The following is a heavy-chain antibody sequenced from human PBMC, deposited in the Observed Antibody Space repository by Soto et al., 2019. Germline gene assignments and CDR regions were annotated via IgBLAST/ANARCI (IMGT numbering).Heavy chain of an antibody. CDR1: GGSVSSGSYC. CDR2: IYDTGST. D-gene: IGHD3-3*01. CDR3: ASFFHGYDFCDS. V-gene: IGHV4-61*01. J-gene: IGHJ4*02. Sequence: QVQLQESGPRLVKPSETLSLTCCVSGGSVSSGSYCWSWIRQPPGQGLEWIGYIYDTGSTKYNPSITRRVTSSLDTSTNQFSLKLSSITAPDTAVYYSASFFHGYDFCDSWGKGTPVTVSA.